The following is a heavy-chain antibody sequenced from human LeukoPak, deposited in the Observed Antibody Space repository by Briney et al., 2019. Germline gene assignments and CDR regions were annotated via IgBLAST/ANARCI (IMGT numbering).Heavy chain of an antibody. Sequence: QPGGSLRLSCAASGFTFSSYAMHWVRQAPGKGLEWVAVISYDGSNKYYADSVKGRFTISRDNSKNTLYLQMNSLRAEDTAVYYCARDQAYDILTGYYDYWGQGTLVTVSS. D-gene: IGHD3-9*01. CDR1: GFTFSSYA. CDR2: ISYDGSNK. V-gene: IGHV3-30-3*01. CDR3: ARDQAYDILTGYYDY. J-gene: IGHJ4*02.